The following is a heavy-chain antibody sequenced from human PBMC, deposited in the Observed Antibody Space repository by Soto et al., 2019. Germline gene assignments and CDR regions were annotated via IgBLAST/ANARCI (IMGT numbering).Heavy chain of an antibody. CDR2: LSGSGGST. V-gene: IGHV3-23*01. J-gene: IGHJ6*02. Sequence: EVQLLESGGGLVQPGGSLRLSCAASGFSFSHYAMSWVRQAPGKGLEWVSSLSGSGGSTYYADSVKGRFTISRDNSKNTLYLQMNSLSAEDTAVYYCAKHSGTYSRYGMAVWCQGTTDTVSS. CDR1: GFSFSHYA. CDR3: AKHSGTYSRYGMAV. D-gene: IGHD5-18*01.